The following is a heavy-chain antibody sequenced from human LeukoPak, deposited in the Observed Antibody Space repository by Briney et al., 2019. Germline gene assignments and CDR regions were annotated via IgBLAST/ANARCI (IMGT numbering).Heavy chain of an antibody. J-gene: IGHJ4*02. CDR2: ISYDGSNK. Sequence: PGRSLRLSCAASGFTFSSYAMHWVRQAPGKGLEWVAVISYDGSNKYYADSVKGRFTISRDNSKNTLYLQMNSLRAEDTAVYYCAREGLNWGQGTLVTVSS. CDR1: GFTFSSYA. V-gene: IGHV3-30-3*01. CDR3: AREGLN.